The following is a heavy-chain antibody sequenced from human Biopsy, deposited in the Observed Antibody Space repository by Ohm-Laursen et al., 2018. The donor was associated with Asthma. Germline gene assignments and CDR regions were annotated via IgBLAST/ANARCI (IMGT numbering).Heavy chain of an antibody. CDR1: GFMFRSFG. J-gene: IGHJ4*02. Sequence: SLRLSCAAAGFMFRSFGMHWVRQAPGKGLEWVAVISYDGNHKFYEDSVKGRFTISRDNSKDTLYLQMNSLRTEDTAVYYCAKRRGYSGHDNDYWGQGTLVIVSS. CDR3: AKRRGYSGHDNDY. V-gene: IGHV3-30*18. D-gene: IGHD5-12*01. CDR2: ISYDGNHK.